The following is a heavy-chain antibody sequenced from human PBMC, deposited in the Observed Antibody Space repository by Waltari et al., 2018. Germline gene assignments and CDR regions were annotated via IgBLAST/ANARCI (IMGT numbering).Heavy chain of an antibody. V-gene: IGHV1-46*01. Sequence: QVQLVQSGDEVKKPGASVKVSCKASGYTFTSYYMHWVRQAPGQGLEWLGIINPSGGSTSYAQKFQGTVTMTRDTRTSTVSMELSSLRSEDTAGYYCALDESGWSSGDLYWGQGTLVAVSS. CDR1: GYTFTSYY. CDR3: ALDESGWSSGDLY. CDR2: INPSGGST. J-gene: IGHJ4*02. D-gene: IGHD6-19*01.